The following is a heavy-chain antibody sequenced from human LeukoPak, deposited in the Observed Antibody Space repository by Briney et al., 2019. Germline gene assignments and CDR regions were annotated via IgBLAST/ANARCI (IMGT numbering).Heavy chain of an antibody. J-gene: IGHJ3*02. CDR3: AQEYGSGIPRAFDI. CDR2: IIPIFGTA. D-gene: IGHD3-10*01. CDR1: GYTFTSYG. Sequence: GASVKVSCKASGYTFTSYGISWVRQAPGQGLEWMGGIIPIFGTANYAQKFQGRVTITTDESTSTAYMELSSLRSEDTAVYYCAQEYGSGIPRAFDIWGQGTMVTASS. V-gene: IGHV1-69*05.